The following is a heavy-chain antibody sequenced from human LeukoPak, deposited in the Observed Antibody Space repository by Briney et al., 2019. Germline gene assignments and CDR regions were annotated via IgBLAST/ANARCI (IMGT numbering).Heavy chain of an antibody. D-gene: IGHD6-19*01. Sequence: ASVKVSCKASGYTFTGYYMHWARQAPGQGLEWIGWINPNSGGTNYAQKFQGRVTMTRDTSISTAYMELSRLRSDDTAVYYCAGYSSGWYYFDYWGQGTLVTVSS. CDR3: AGYSSGWYYFDY. CDR2: INPNSGGT. CDR1: GYTFTGYY. J-gene: IGHJ4*02. V-gene: IGHV1-2*02.